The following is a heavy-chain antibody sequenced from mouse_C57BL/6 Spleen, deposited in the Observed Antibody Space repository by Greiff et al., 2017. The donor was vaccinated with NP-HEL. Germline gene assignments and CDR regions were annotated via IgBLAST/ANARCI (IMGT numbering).Heavy chain of an antibody. CDR3: ARGNWDFDY. V-gene: IGHV1-69*01. CDR2: IDTSDSYT. CDR1: GYTFTSYW. Sequence: QVQLQQPGAELVMPGASVKLSCKASGYTFTSYWMHWVKQRPGQGLEWIGEIDTSDSYTNYNQKFKGKSTLPVDKSSSTAYMQLSSLTSEDSAVYYCARGNWDFDYWGQGTTLTVSS. D-gene: IGHD4-1*01. J-gene: IGHJ2*01.